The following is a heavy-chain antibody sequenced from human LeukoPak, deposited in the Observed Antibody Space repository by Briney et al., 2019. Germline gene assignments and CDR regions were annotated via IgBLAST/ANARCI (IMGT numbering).Heavy chain of an antibody. Sequence: ASVKVSCKASGYIFSGYYMYWVRQAPGQGLEWMGWINPNSGGTENAQKLQGRVTMTRDTSISTAYMEVSRLTSDDTAVYYCARAHCSSTTCCPDYWGQGTLVTVSS. CDR2: INPNSGGT. CDR1: GYIFSGYY. V-gene: IGHV1-2*02. CDR3: ARAHCSSTTCCPDY. D-gene: IGHD2-2*01. J-gene: IGHJ4*02.